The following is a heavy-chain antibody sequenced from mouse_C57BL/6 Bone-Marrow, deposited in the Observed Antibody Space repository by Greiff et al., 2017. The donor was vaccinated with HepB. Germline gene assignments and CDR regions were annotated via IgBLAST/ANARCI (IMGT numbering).Heavy chain of an antibody. Sequence: VQLQQSGAELVRPGTSVKVSCKASGYAFTNYLIEWVKQRPGQGLEWIGVINPGSGGTNYNEKFKGKATLTADKSSSTAYMQLSSLTSEDSAVYFCAREYYYGSSWYFDVWGTGTTVTVSS. CDR3: AREYYYGSSWYFDV. J-gene: IGHJ1*03. V-gene: IGHV1-54*01. CDR1: GYAFTNYL. CDR2: INPGSGGT. D-gene: IGHD1-1*01.